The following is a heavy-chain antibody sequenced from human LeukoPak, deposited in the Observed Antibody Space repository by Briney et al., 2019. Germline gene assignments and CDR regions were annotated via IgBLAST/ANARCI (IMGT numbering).Heavy chain of an antibody. Sequence: GGSLRLSCAASGFTFSSYWMHWVRQAPGKGLVWVSHINSDGSGTSYADSVKGRFTISRDNAKNTLYLQMNNLRAEDTAVYYCAREDYYDSCVFDYWGQGTLVTVSS. D-gene: IGHD3-22*01. V-gene: IGHV3-74*01. J-gene: IGHJ4*02. CDR1: GFTFSSYW. CDR3: AREDYYDSCVFDY. CDR2: INSDGSGT.